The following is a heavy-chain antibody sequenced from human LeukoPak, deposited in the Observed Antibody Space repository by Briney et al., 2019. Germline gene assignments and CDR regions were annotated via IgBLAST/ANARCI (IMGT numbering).Heavy chain of an antibody. V-gene: IGHV3-74*01. D-gene: IGHD1/OR15-1a*01. CDR3: AITTDLGGLDP. CDR2: INSDGSST. CDR1: GFTFSSYW. Sequence: GGSLRLSCAASGFTFSSYWMHWVRQAPGKGLVWVSRINSDGSSTSYADSVKGRFTISRDNAKNTLYLQMNSLRAKDTAVYYCAITTDLGGLDPWGQGTLVTVSS. J-gene: IGHJ5*02.